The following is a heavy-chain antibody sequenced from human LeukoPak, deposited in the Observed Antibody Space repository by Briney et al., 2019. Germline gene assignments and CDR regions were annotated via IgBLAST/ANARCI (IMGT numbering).Heavy chain of an antibody. D-gene: IGHD2-21*02. CDR3: ARDKVVVVTAISVFDY. J-gene: IGHJ4*02. V-gene: IGHV4-59*12. CDR1: GGSISSYY. Sequence: SETLALTCNVSGGSISSYYWSWIRQPPGKGLEWIGYIYYSGSTNYNPSLKSRVTISVDTSKNQFSLKLSSVTAADTAVYYCARDKVVVVTAISVFDYWGQGTLVTVSS. CDR2: IYYSGST.